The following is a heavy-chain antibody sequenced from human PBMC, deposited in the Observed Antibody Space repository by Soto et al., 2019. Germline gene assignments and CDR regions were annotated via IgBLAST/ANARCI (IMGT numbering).Heavy chain of an antibody. J-gene: IGHJ4*02. Sequence: QVTLKESGPVLVKPTETLTLTCTVSGSSLRNARVGVSWIRQPPGKALEWLAHIFSNDAKSYSTSLRRRLTISEDTSKSQVVLTMTNVDPVDAGTYYCARIPEDYSNGGSYVIDYWGQGTRVTVSS. D-gene: IGHD6-19*01. CDR3: ARIPEDYSNGGSYVIDY. V-gene: IGHV2-26*01. CDR2: IFSNDAK. CDR1: GSSLRNARVG.